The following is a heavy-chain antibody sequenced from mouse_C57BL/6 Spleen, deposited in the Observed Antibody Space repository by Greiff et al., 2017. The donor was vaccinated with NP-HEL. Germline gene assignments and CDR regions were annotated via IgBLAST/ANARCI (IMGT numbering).Heavy chain of an antibody. Sequence: EVQVVESGPGMVKPSQSLSLTCTVTGYPITSGYDWHWIRHFPGNKLEWMGYISYSGSTNYNPSLKSRISITHDTSKNHFFLKLNSVTTEDTATYYCARGPRYFDVWGTGTTVTVSS. V-gene: IGHV3-1*01. D-gene: IGHD6-1*01. CDR1: GYPITSGYD. CDR3: ARGPRYFDV. CDR2: ISYSGST. J-gene: IGHJ1*03.